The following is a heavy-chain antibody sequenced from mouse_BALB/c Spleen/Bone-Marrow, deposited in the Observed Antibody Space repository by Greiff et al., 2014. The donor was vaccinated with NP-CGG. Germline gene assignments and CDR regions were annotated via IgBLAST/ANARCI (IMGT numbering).Heavy chain of an antibody. CDR1: GYAFTNYL. J-gene: IGHJ4*01. D-gene: IGHD4-1*01. V-gene: IGHV1-54*01. Sequence: QVQLKESGAELVRPGTSVKVSCKASGYAFTNYLIEWVKQRPGQGLEWIGVINPGSGGTNYNEKFKAKATLTADKSSSTAYMQLSSLTSDDSAVYFCARCLTGTSARDYWGQGTSVTVSS. CDR3: ARCLTGTSARDY. CDR2: INPGSGGT.